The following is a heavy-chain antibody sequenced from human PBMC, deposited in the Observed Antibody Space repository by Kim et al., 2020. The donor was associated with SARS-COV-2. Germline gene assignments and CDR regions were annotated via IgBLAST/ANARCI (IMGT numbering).Heavy chain of an antibody. V-gene: IGHV4-31*03. CDR1: GGSISNGSYH. Sequence: SEXLSLTCTVSGGSISNGSYHWSWIRQHPGRGLEWIGYIHHSGSPSYNPSLKSRVTISIDTSKKQVFLKMSSVTAADTAVYYCARVSLGYYYGMDVWGQG. J-gene: IGHJ6*02. CDR2: IHHSGSP. CDR3: ARVSLGYYYGMDV. D-gene: IGHD7-27*01.